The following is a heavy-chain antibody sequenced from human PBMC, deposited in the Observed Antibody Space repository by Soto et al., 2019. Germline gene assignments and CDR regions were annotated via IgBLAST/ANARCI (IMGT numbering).Heavy chain of an antibody. J-gene: IGHJ6*02. V-gene: IGHV1-69*13. D-gene: IGHD2-2*01. CDR1: GGTFSSYA. CDR3: ARAFYCSSTSCLWEYGMDV. Sequence: GASVKVSCKASGGTFSSYAISWVRQAPGQGLEWMGGIIPIFGTANYAQKFQGRVTITADESTSTAYMELSSLRSEDTAVYYCARAFYCSSTSCLWEYGMDVWGQGTTVTVSS. CDR2: IIPIFGTA.